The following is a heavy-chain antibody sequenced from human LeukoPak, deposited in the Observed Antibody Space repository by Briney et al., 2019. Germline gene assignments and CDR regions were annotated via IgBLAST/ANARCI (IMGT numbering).Heavy chain of an antibody. J-gene: IGHJ4*02. Sequence: GGSLRLSCAASAFTFSTYSMNWVRQAPGKGLEWVSSISSGTSYIYYAESVRGRFTISGDNTKNSLHLQMNSLRDEDTAVYYCARDRGGDFDYWGQGTLVTVSS. V-gene: IGHV3-21*01. CDR3: ARDRGGDFDY. CDR2: ISSGTSYI. D-gene: IGHD3-10*01. CDR1: AFTFSTYS.